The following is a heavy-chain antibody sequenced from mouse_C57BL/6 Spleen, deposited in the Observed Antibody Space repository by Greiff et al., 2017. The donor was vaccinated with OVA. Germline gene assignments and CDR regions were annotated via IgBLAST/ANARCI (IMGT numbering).Heavy chain of an antibody. CDR3: TGQGYFDY. V-gene: IGHV6-3*01. Sequence: EVKLMESGGGLVQPGGSMKLSCVASGFTFSNYWMNWVRQSPEKGLEWVAQIRLKSDNYATHYAESVKGRFTISRDDSKSIVYLQMNNLRAEDTGIYYCTGQGYFDYWGQGTTLTVSS. CDR2: IRLKSDNYAT. CDR1: GFTFSNYW. J-gene: IGHJ2*01.